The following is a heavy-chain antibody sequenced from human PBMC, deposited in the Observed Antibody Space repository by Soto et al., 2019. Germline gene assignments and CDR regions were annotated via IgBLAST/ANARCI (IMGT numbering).Heavy chain of an antibody. V-gene: IGHV1-69*13. Sequence: GASGKVSCKASGCTFSSYAISCVRQAPGQGLEWMGGIIPIFGTANYAQKFQGRVTITADESTSTAYMELSSLRSEDTAVYYCAREGYYYDSSGYRNWFDPWGQGTLVTVSS. J-gene: IGHJ5*02. CDR1: GCTFSSYA. CDR3: AREGYYYDSSGYRNWFDP. CDR2: IIPIFGTA. D-gene: IGHD3-22*01.